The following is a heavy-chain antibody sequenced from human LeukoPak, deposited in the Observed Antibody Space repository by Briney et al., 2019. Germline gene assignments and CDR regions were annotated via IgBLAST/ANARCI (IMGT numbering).Heavy chain of an antibody. CDR2: INAGNGNT. CDR1: GYTFTSYA. CDR3: ARALPLGRFGELVVY. J-gene: IGHJ4*02. V-gene: IGHV1-3*01. D-gene: IGHD3-10*01. Sequence: ASVKVSCKASGYTFTSYAMHWVRQAPGQWLEWMGWINAGNGNTKYSQKFQGRVTITRDTSASTAYMELSSLRSEDTAVYYCARALPLGRFGELVVYWGQGTLVTVSS.